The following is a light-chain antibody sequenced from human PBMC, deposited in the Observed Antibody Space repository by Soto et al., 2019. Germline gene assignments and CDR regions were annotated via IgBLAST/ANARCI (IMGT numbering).Light chain of an antibody. V-gene: IGLV2-14*01. CDR2: DVS. J-gene: IGLJ2*01. CDR3: SSYTSSSTRVV. Sequence: QSALTQPASVSGSPGQSITISCTGTSSDVGGYNYLSWYQQHPGKAPKLMIYDVSNRPSGVSNRFSGSKSGNTASLTISGLQAEDEADYYCSSYTSSSTRVVFGGGTKLTVL. CDR1: SSDVGGYNY.